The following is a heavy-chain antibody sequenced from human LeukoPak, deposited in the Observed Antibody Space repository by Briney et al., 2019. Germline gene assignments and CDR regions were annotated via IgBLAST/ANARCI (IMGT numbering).Heavy chain of an antibody. CDR1: GFTFSNFW. J-gene: IGHJ4*02. CDR2: IRPEGNEK. V-gene: IGHV3-7*04. Sequence: GESLKISCAVSGFTFSNFWMSWVRQAPGRGLEWVANIRPEGNEKYHVESVKGRFTISRDNAKNSLFLQMNGLRVEDTAVYYCARGDAFSGDHWGQGTLVTVSS. CDR3: ARGDAFSGDH.